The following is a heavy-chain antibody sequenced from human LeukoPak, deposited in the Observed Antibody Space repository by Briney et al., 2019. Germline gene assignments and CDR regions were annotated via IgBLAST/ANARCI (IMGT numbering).Heavy chain of an antibody. J-gene: IGHJ4*02. CDR3: ARGDFFGY. CDR2: INHSGST. V-gene: IGHV4-34*01. Sequence: PSETLSLTCAVYGGSFSGYYWSWIRQPPGKGLEWIGEINHSGSTNYNPSLKSRVTISVDTSKNQFSLELSSVTAADTAVYYCARGDFFGYWGQGTLVTVSS. CDR1: GGSFSGYY. D-gene: IGHD3-3*01.